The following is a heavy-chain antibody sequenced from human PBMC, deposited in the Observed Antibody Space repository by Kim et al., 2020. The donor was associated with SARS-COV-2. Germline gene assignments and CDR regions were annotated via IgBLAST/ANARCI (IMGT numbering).Heavy chain of an antibody. CDR2: INHSGST. D-gene: IGHD3-16*02. V-gene: IGHV4-34*01. Sequence: SETLSLTCAVYGGSFSGYYWSWIRQPPGKGLEWIGEINHSGSTNYNPSLKSRVTISVDTSKNQFSLKLSSVTAADTAVYYCARMASRTYYDYVWGSYRRMNEFDYWGQGTLVTVSS. CDR3: ARMASRTYYDYVWGSYRRMNEFDY. J-gene: IGHJ4*02. CDR1: GGSFSGYY.